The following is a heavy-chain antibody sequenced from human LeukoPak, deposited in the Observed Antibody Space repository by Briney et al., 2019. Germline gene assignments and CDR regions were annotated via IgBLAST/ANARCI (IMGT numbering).Heavy chain of an antibody. CDR3: ASGSVVTALDQ. Sequence: SETLSLTSAVSGGSITTYYRTWIRQPPGQALEWIGYIYYTGNTKYNPSLESRVTMSIDTSKNEFSLKIYSVNAADTAVYFCASGSVVTALDQWGQGTLVTVSS. CDR2: IYYTGNT. D-gene: IGHD2-21*02. CDR1: GGSITTYY. V-gene: IGHV4-59*01. J-gene: IGHJ4*02.